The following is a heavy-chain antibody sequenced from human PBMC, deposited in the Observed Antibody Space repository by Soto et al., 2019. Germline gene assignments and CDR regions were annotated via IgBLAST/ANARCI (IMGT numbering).Heavy chain of an antibody. Sequence: QVQLVQSGAEVKKPGASVKVSCKASGYTFTSYAMHWVRQAPGQRLEWMGWINAGNGNTKYSQKSQGRVTITRDTSASTAYMERGSLRSEDTAVYYCSRAPRAVLMVYANCWFDPWGQGTLVTVSS. CDR2: INAGNGNT. D-gene: IGHD2-8*01. CDR3: SRAPRAVLMVYANCWFDP. J-gene: IGHJ5*02. CDR1: GYTFTSYA. V-gene: IGHV1-3*01.